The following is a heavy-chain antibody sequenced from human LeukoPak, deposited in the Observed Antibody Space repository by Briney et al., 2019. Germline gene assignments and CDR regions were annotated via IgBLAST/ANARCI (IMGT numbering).Heavy chain of an antibody. CDR3: ARGRSSVSRFDP. Sequence: GGSLRLSCAASGFTFSSYSMNWVRQAPGKGLEWVSYISSSSSTIYYADSVKGRFTISRDNAKNSLHLQMNSLRDEDTAVYYCARGRSSVSRFDPWGQGTLVTVSS. CDR1: GFTFSSYS. CDR2: ISSSSSTI. V-gene: IGHV3-48*02. J-gene: IGHJ5*02. D-gene: IGHD6-6*01.